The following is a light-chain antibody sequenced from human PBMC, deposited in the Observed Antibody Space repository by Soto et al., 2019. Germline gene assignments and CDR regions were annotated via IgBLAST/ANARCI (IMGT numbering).Light chain of an antibody. V-gene: IGKV3-20*01. CDR3: HHYGSSRDT. CDR2: GAS. J-gene: IGKJ2*01. CDR1: QSVGGNS. Sequence: EIVLTQSPGTLSLSPGERATLSCRASQSVGGNSLAWYRHQPGQAPRLLIYGASSRATDIPDRFSGSASGTDFTLTISRLEPEDFPVYYCHHYGSSRDTFGQGTKLEIK.